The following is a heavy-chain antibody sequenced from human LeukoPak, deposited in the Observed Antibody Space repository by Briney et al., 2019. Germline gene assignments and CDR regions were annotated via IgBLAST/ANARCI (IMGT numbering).Heavy chain of an antibody. CDR2: INSDGTST. Sequence: GGSLRLSCAASGFTFNNYWMHWVRQAPGKGLVWVSRINSDGTSTTYAESVKGRFTISRDNAKNTLSLQMNSLRDEDTAVYYCASPTLPRGYSGYDFDYWGQGTLVTVSS. J-gene: IGHJ4*02. V-gene: IGHV3-74*01. CDR3: ASPTLPRGYSGYDFDY. CDR1: GFTFNNYW. D-gene: IGHD5-12*01.